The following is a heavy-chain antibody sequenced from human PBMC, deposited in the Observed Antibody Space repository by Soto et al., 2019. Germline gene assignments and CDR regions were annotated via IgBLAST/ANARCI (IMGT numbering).Heavy chain of an antibody. CDR3: AREWYGSGSYRAVY. CDR2: IKQDGSEK. CDR1: GFTFSSYW. Sequence: EVQLVESGGGLVQPGGSLRLSCAASGFTFSSYWMSWVRQAPGKGLEWVANIKQDGSEKHYVDSVKGRITISRDNAKNSLYLQMNSLRAEDTAVYYCAREWYGSGSYRAVYWGQGTLVTVSS. V-gene: IGHV3-7*01. D-gene: IGHD3-10*01. J-gene: IGHJ4*02.